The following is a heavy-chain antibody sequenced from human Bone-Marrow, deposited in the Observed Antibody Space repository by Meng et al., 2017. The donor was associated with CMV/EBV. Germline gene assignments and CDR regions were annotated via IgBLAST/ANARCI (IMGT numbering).Heavy chain of an antibody. V-gene: IGHV1-46*01. CDR1: GFYFSDHY. J-gene: IGHJ4*02. CDR2: INPSGGST. D-gene: IGHD6-13*01. Sequence: ASVKVSCKASGFYFSDHYMHWLRQAPGQGLEWMGIINPSGGSTSYAQKFQGRVTMTRDTSTSKVYMELSSLRSEDTAVYYCARDWIAGSPFDYWGQGTLVTVSS. CDR3: ARDWIAGSPFDY.